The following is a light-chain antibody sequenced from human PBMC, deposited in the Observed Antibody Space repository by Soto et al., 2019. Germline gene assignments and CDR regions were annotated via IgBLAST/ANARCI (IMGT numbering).Light chain of an antibody. CDR2: EVT. V-gene: IGLV2-8*01. J-gene: IGLJ1*01. Sequence: QSVLTQPPSASGSPGQSVTISCTGTSGDVGGYNFVSWYQHFPGKAPKLIIYEVTKRPSGVPDRFSGSKSGNTASLTVSGLQTDDEADYYCSSYGGSNNFVFGTGTKVTVL. CDR3: SSYGGSNNFV. CDR1: SGDVGGYNF.